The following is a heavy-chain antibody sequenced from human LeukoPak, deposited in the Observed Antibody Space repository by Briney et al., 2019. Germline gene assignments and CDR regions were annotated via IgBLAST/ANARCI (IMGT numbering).Heavy chain of an antibody. V-gene: IGHV4-59*01. J-gene: IGHJ4*02. D-gene: IGHD6-19*01. CDR1: GGSISSYY. CDR2: IHYSGGS. Sequence: PSETLSLTCTVSGGSISSYYWNWIRQPPGKGLEWIGYIHYSGGSNNNPSLKSRVTISVDTSKNQFSLRLSSVTAADTAVYYCAREGAVAGFDYWGQGTLVTVSS. CDR3: AREGAVAGFDY.